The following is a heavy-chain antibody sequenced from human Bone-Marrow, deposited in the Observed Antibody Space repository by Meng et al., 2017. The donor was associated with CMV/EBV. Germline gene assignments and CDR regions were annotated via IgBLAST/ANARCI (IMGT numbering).Heavy chain of an antibody. Sequence: VHLCVSGANLVRPGGSLRLPCAASGFIVSTYYMTWVRQAPGKGLEWVAFIRYDGSNKYYADSVKGRFTISRDNSKNTLYLQMNSLRAEDTAVYYCAKEGSGSYPLGYWGQGTLVSVSS. CDR1: GFIVSTYY. CDR2: IRYDGSNK. J-gene: IGHJ4*02. D-gene: IGHD1-26*01. V-gene: IGHV3-30*02. CDR3: AKEGSGSYPLGY.